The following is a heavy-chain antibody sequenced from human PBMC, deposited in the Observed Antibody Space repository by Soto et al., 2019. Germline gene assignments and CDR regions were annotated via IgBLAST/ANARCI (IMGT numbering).Heavy chain of an antibody. CDR1: GGSISRSSYY. V-gene: IGHV4-39*01. CDR2: IYYSGST. D-gene: IGHD1-1*01. CDR3: ARPTAWNANYYSYCYLDV. J-gene: IGHJ6*03. Sequence: QLQLQESGPGLMKPSETLSLTCTVSGGSISRSSYYWGWIRQPPGKGLEWIGSIYYSGSTYDNPSLKSRVTRAVDTSKNQCSLKLSSVTAADTAVYYCARPTAWNANYYSYCYLDVWCKGTTVTVSS.